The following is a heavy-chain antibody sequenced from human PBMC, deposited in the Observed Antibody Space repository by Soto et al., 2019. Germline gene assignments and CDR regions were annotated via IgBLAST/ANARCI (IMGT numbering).Heavy chain of an antibody. V-gene: IGHV3-53*01. CDR3: ARGGQLRGGMDV. CDR1: GFTVISTY. D-gene: IGHD1-1*01. J-gene: IGHJ6*02. CDR2: MYSGGST. Sequence: PGGSLRLSCAASGFTVISTYMSWVRQAPGKGLEWVSFMYSGGSTYYADSVKGRFTISRDNSKNTLYLQMNSLRVEDTAVYYCARGGQLRGGMDVWGQGTTVTVSS.